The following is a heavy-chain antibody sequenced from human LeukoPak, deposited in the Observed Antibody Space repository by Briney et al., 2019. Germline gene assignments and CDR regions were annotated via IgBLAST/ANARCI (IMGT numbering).Heavy chain of an antibody. Sequence: GASVKVSCKASGYTFTSYGISWVRQAPGQGLEWMGWISAYNGNTNYAQKLQGRVTMTTDTSTSTAYMELRSLRSDDTAVYYCAGLGPSVGATPRSDYWGQGTLVTVSS. CDR3: AGLGPSVGATPRSDY. J-gene: IGHJ4*02. V-gene: IGHV1-18*01. CDR1: GYTFTSYG. D-gene: IGHD1-26*01. CDR2: ISAYNGNT.